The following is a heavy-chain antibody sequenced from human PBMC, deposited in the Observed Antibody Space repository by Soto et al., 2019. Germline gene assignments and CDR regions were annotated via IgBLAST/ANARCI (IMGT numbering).Heavy chain of an antibody. CDR3: ARLYHLGLEHSDGLDH. V-gene: IGHV4-59*01. CDR1: GDSISSSY. J-gene: IGHJ1*01. Sequence: ETLSLTCTVSGDSISSSYWGWIRQPPGKGLEWIGYISHKGGTNYNPSLKSRASISGDASKSQFSLKVTSVTAADTAVYYCARLYHLGLEHSDGLDHWAQRTLVTGSA. D-gene: IGHD2-15*01. CDR2: ISHKGGT.